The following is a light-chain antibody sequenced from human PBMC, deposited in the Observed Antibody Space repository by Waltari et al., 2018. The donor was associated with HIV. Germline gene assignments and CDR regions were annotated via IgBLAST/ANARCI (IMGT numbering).Light chain of an antibody. CDR3: QSFDSSLNGVV. Sequence: QSVLTQPPSVSGAPGPGVTIPCTGSSPNIRAGSDVPWYQQFPGTAPKFLIFGYINRPSGVPDRFSGSKSATSASLAITGLQAEDEADYYCQSFDSSLNGVVFGGGTKLTVL. CDR2: GYI. V-gene: IGLV1-40*01. CDR1: SPNIRAGSD. J-gene: IGLJ2*01.